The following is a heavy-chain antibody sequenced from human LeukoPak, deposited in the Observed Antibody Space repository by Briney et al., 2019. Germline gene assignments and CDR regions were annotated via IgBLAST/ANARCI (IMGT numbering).Heavy chain of an antibody. J-gene: IGHJ6*03. CDR2: INPIFGTA. D-gene: IGHD4-11*01. V-gene: IGHV1-69*05. Sequence: SVKVSCKASGGTFSSYAISWVRQAPGQGREWMGGINPIFGTANYAQKFQGRVTITTDESTSTAYMELSSLRSEDTAVYYCARGGQVYSNYYMDVWGKGTTVTVSS. CDR1: GGTFSSYA. CDR3: ARGGQVYSNYYMDV.